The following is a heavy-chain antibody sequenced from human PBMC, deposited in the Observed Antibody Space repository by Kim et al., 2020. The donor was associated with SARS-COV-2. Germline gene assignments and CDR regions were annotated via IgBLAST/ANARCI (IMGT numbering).Heavy chain of an antibody. D-gene: IGHD4-17*01. CDR3: ARTTSYGDYERVFDY. Sequence: ASVKVSCKTSGYIFPNYYMHWVRQAPGQGLEWMGIINPTGGSTSYAQKFQGRITMTRDTSTSTVYMELSSLKSEDTAVYYCARTTSYGDYERVFDYWGQGTLVIVSS. J-gene: IGHJ4*02. CDR2: INPTGGST. V-gene: IGHV1-46*01. CDR1: GYIFPNYY.